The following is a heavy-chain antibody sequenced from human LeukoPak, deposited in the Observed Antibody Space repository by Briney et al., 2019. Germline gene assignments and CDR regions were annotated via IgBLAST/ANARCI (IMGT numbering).Heavy chain of an antibody. CDR1: GFNIRDHY. V-gene: IGHV3-11*04. D-gene: IGHD1-14*01. CDR3: VRPEDLGTLYY. Sequence: GGSLRLSCAASGFNIRDHYMGWIRQAPGKGLEWVSYLSGALNIIYYADSVKGRFTISRDIANNSLSLQMTGLRADDTAIYFCVRPEDLGTLYYWGQGILVTVSS. CDR2: LSGALNII. J-gene: IGHJ4*02.